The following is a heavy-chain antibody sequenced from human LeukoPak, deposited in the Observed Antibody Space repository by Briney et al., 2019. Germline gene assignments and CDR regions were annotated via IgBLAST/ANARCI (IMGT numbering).Heavy chain of an antibody. V-gene: IGHV1-2*06. J-gene: IGHJ4*02. Sequence: ASVKVSCKASGYTFTGYYMHWVRQAPGQGLEWMGRINPNSGGTNYAQKFQGRVTMTRDTSISTAYMELSRLRSDDTAVYYCARGSRHYYGSGSYLWGQGTLVTVSS. D-gene: IGHD3-10*01. CDR1: GYTFTGYY. CDR3: ARGSRHYYGSGSYL. CDR2: INPNSGGT.